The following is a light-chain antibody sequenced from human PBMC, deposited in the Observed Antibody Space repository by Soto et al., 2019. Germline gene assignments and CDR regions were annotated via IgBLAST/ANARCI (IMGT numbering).Light chain of an antibody. CDR2: DAS. CDR1: QSVSSY. CDR3: QQRSNWPL. J-gene: IGKJ4*01. Sequence: EIVLTQSPVTLSLSPGERATLFCRASQSVSSYLAWYQQKVGQAPRLLIYDASNRATGIPARFSGSGSGTDFTLTISSLEPEDFAVHYCQQRSNWPLFGGGTKVEIK. V-gene: IGKV3-11*01.